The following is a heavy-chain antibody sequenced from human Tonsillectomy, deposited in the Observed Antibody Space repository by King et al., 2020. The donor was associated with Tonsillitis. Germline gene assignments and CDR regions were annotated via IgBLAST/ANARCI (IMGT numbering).Heavy chain of an antibody. CDR1: GFTFSDSY. Sequence: VQLVESGGTLVRPGGSQRLSCAVSGFTFSDSYMSWIRQAPGKGLEWVSYMSTRGSTISYADSVKGRFTISRDNAKNSLYLQMNSLRAEDTAVYYCARVAGEYFDHWGQGTLVTVAS. V-gene: IGHV3-11*01. CDR2: MSTRGSTI. J-gene: IGHJ4*02. CDR3: ARVAGEYFDH. D-gene: IGHD7-27*01.